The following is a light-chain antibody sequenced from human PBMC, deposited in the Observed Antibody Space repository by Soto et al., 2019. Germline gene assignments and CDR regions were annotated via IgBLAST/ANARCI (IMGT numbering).Light chain of an antibody. CDR2: GNS. J-gene: IGLJ3*02. CDR3: GAHAGSNTWV. Sequence: QPVLTQPPSVSGAPGQRVTISCTGSSSNIGAGYDVHWYQQLPGTAPKLLIYGNSNRPSGVPDRFSGSKSGTSASLAITGLQAEDEADDYCGAHAGSNTWVFGGGTKLTVL. V-gene: IGLV1-40*01. CDR1: SSNIGAGYD.